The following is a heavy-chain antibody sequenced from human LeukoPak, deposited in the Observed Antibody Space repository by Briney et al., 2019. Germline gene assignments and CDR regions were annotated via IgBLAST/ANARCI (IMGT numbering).Heavy chain of an antibody. CDR3: ARVAAAGKQGIDY. J-gene: IGHJ4*02. V-gene: IGHV4-59*08. CDR1: GGSISSYY. Sequence: SETLSLTCTVSGGSISSYYWSWIRQPPGKGLEWIGYIYYSGSTNYNPSLKSRVTILVDTSKNQFFLKLSSVTAADTAVYYCARVAAAGKQGIDYWGQGTLVTVSS. D-gene: IGHD6-13*01. CDR2: IYYSGST.